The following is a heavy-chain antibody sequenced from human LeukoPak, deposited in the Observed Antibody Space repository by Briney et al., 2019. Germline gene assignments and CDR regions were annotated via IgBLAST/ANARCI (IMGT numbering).Heavy chain of an antibody. CDR3: AAADWESFYFDS. Sequence: PSETLPLTCTVSGGSVSRGGYYWNWIRQHPGKGLEWIGFTSYSEGTYYNPSLMSRITISVDRSQNQFSLKMRDVTAADTAVYFCAAADWESFYFDSWGQGALVAVSS. CDR2: TSYSEGT. V-gene: IGHV4-31*03. J-gene: IGHJ4*02. CDR1: GGSVSRGGYY. D-gene: IGHD1-26*01.